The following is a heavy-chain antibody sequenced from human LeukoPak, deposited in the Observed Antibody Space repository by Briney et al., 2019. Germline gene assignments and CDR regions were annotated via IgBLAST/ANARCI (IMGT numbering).Heavy chain of an antibody. CDR1: GITLSNYG. D-gene: IGHD3-10*01. J-gene: IGHJ4*02. CDR3: AKRGVVIRGVIIIGFHKEAYYFDC. CDR2: ISERGGST. Sequence: GGSLRLSCVVSGITLSNYGMGISERGGSTNYADSVKGRFIISRDNSKNTMYLQMNSVGAEDTAVYFCAKRGVVIRGVIIIGFHKEAYYFDCWGQGILVTVSS. V-gene: IGHV3-23*01.